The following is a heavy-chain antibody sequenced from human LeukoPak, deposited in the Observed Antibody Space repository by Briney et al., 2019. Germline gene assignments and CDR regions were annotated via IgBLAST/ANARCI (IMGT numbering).Heavy chain of an antibody. CDR1: GFTFSDYG. D-gene: IGHD1-7*01. J-gene: IGHJ4*02. CDR2: ISFDVSDK. Sequence: GGSLRLSCAASGFTFSDYGMHWVRQAPGKGLEWVAVISFDVSDKYYADSVKGRFTISRDNSKNTLYLQMNSLRTEDTALYYCAKIRVVFNWNYAYYFDSWGQGTLVTVSS. V-gene: IGHV3-30*18. CDR3: AKIRVVFNWNYAYYFDS.